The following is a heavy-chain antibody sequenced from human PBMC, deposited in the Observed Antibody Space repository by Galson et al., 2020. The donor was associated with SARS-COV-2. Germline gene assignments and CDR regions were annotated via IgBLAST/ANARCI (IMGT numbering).Heavy chain of an antibody. CDR2: IYWDDDK. D-gene: IGHD1-7*01. CDR3: ARRSLNWNLGYFDY. J-gene: IGHJ4*02. Sequence: KMSGPTLVKPTQTLTLTCTFSGFSLSTSGVGVGWIRQPPGKALEWLALIYWDDDKRYSPSLKSRLTITKDTSKNQVVLTMTNMDPVDTATYYWARRSLNWNLGYFDYWGQGTLVTVSS. CDR1: GFSLSTSGVG. V-gene: IGHV2-5*02.